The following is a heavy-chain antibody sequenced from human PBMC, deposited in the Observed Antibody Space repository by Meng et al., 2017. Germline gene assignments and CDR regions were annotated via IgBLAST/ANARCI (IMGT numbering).Heavy chain of an antibody. CDR3: ARVQVVVAATHDYYYYGMDV. D-gene: IGHD2-15*01. CDR1: GGSFSGYY. CDR2: INHSGST. J-gene: IGHJ6*02. Sequence: SETLSLTCAVYGGSFSGYYWSWIRQPPGKGLEWIGEINHSGSTNYNPSLKSRVTISVDTSKNQFSLKLSSVTAADTAVYYCARVQVVVAATHDYYYYGMDVWGQETTVTVSS. V-gene: IGHV4-34*01.